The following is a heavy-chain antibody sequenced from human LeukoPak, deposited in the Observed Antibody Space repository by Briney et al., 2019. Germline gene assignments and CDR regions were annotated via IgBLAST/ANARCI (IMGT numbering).Heavy chain of an antibody. CDR1: GFTFSSYA. V-gene: IGHV3-23*01. Sequence: GGSLRLSCAASGFTFSSYAMSLVRQAAGKGLEWVSAISGSGGSTYYADSVKGRFTISRDNSKNTLYLQMNSLRAEDTAVYYCAKLVVVTAIYFDYWGQGTLVTVSS. J-gene: IGHJ4*02. CDR3: AKLVVVTAIYFDY. CDR2: ISGSGGST. D-gene: IGHD2-21*02.